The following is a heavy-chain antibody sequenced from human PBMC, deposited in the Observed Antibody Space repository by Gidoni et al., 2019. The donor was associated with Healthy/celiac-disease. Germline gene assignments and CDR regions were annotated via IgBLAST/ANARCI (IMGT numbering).Heavy chain of an antibody. CDR1: GFTFSSYS. J-gene: IGHJ6*02. D-gene: IGHD6-19*01. CDR2: ISSSSSYI. Sequence: EVQLVESGGGLVTPGGSLRLSCAASGFTFSSYSMNWVRQAPGKGLEWVSSISSSSSYIYYADSVKGRFTISRDNAKNSLYLQMNSLRAEDTAVYYCARDLAVAGLYYYYGMDVWGQGTTVTVSS. CDR3: ARDLAVAGLYYYYGMDV. V-gene: IGHV3-21*01.